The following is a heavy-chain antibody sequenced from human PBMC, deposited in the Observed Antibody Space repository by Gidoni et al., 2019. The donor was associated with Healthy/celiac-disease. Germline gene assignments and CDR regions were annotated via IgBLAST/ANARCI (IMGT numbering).Heavy chain of an antibody. Sequence: EVQLVESGGGLVQPGGSLRLPCAAAGFTFSSYWMSWVRQAPGKGLEWVANIKQDGSEKYYVDSVKGRFTISRDNAKNSLYLQMNSLRAEDTAVYYCARDQSGSYLGDYYYYYGMDVWGQGTTVTVSS. V-gene: IGHV3-7*01. CDR1: GFTFSSYW. J-gene: IGHJ6*02. D-gene: IGHD1-26*01. CDR3: ARDQSGSYLGDYYYYYGMDV. CDR2: IKQDGSEK.